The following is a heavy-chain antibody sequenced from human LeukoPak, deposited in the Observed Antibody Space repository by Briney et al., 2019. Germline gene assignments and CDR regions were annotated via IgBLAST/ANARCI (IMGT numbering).Heavy chain of an antibody. CDR1: AFTSSSNC. CDR2: ISYDGSNK. D-gene: IGHD5-24*01. J-gene: IGHJ4*02. V-gene: IGHV3-30*18. CDR3: TKELEMATIDY. Sequence: PGGSLRLSCAAYAFTSSSNCMHWVRQAPGKGLEWVAVISYDGSNKYYADSVKGRFTISRDNSKNTLYLEMNSLRAEDTAVYYCTKELEMATIDYWGQGTLVTVSS.